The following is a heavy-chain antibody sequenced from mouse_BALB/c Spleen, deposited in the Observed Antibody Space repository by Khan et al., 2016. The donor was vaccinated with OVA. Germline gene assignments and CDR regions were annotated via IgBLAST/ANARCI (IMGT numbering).Heavy chain of an antibody. V-gene: IGHV3-2*02. CDR2: ISYSDVT. CDR3: ARGNYYGHYFDY. J-gene: IGHJ2*01. D-gene: IGHD1-1*01. CDR1: GYSITSGYA. Sequence: QLEESGPGLVKPSQSLSLTCTVTGYSITSGYAWNWIRQFPGNKLEWVGYISYSDVTNYNPSLKSRISITRDTSKNEFFLQLNSVTTEDTATYYCARGNYYGHYFDYWGKGTTLTVSS.